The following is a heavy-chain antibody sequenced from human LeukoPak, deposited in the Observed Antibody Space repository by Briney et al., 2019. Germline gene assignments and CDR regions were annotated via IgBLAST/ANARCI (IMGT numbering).Heavy chain of an antibody. CDR3: ATTRVGATRGFFYY. V-gene: IGHV4-31*03. CDR1: GGSISSGGYY. D-gene: IGHD1-26*01. Sequence: SETLSLTCTVSGGSISSGGYYWSWIRQHPGKGLEWIGYIYYSGSTYYNPSLKSRVTISVDTSKNQFSLKLSSVTAADTAVYYCATTRVGATRGFFYYWGQGTLVTVSS. CDR2: IYYSGST. J-gene: IGHJ4*02.